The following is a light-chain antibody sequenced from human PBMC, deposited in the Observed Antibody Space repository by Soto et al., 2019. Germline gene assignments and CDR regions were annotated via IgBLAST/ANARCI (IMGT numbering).Light chain of an antibody. Sequence: QSALTQPRSVSGSPGQSVTISCTGTSTDVNDYKFVSWYQQHPGKAPKLMIFDVSERPSGVPDRFSASKSGNTASLSISGLQAEDEADYYCCSYAGTSSYVFGSGTKVNVL. J-gene: IGLJ1*01. CDR3: CSYAGTSSYV. CDR1: STDVNDYKF. V-gene: IGLV2-11*01. CDR2: DVS.